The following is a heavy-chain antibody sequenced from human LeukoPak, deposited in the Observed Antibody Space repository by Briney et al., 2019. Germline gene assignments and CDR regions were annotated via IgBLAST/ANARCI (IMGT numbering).Heavy chain of an antibody. Sequence: PSETLSLTCTVYGXSFSGYYWSWIRQPPGKGLEWIGEINHSRSTNYNPSLKSRVTISVDTSKNQFSLKLSSVTAADTAVYYCARDTLPEGGSCSGGSCSYFFDYWGQGTLVTVSS. J-gene: IGHJ4*02. V-gene: IGHV4-34*01. CDR2: INHSRST. CDR3: ARDTLPEGGSCSGGSCSYFFDY. CDR1: GXSFSGYY. D-gene: IGHD2-15*01.